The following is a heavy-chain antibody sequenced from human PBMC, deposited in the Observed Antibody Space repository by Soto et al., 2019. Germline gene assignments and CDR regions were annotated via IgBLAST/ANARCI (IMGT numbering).Heavy chain of an antibody. CDR1: GFTFSSYS. J-gene: IGHJ2*01. Sequence: GGSLRLSCAASGFTFSSYSMNWVRQAPGKGLEWVSSISSSSSYMYYADSVKGRFTISRDNAKNSLYLQMNSLRAEDTAVYYCAGGPFTGYFDLWGRGTLVTVSS. V-gene: IGHV3-21*01. CDR3: AGGPFTGYFDL. CDR2: ISSSSSYM.